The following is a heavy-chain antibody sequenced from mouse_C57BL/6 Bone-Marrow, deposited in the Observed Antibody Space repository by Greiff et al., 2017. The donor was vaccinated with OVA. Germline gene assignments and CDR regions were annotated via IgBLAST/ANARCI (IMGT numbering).Heavy chain of an antibody. CDR3: ARWLRWYFDV. CDR2: IHPNSGST. J-gene: IGHJ1*03. V-gene: IGHV1-64*01. D-gene: IGHD2-2*01. Sequence: QVHVKQPGAELVKPGASVKLSCKASGNTFTSYWMHWVKQRPGQGLEWIGMIHPNSGSTNYNEKFKGKATLTVDKSSSTAYMQLSSLTSEDSAVYYCARWLRWYFDVWGTGTTVTVSS. CDR1: GNTFTSYW.